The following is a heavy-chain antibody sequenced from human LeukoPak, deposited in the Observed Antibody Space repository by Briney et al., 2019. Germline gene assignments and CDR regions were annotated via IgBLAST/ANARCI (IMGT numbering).Heavy chain of an antibody. V-gene: IGHV4-4*02. Sequence: SETLSLTCAVSGGSISSSNWWSWVRQPPGKGLEWIGEIYHSGSTNYNPSLKSRVTISVDTSKNQFSLKLSSVTAADTAVYYCARDSGSYYFDYWGQGTLVTVSS. CDR2: IYHSGST. CDR1: GGSISSSNW. CDR3: ARDSGSYYFDY. D-gene: IGHD1-26*01. J-gene: IGHJ4*02.